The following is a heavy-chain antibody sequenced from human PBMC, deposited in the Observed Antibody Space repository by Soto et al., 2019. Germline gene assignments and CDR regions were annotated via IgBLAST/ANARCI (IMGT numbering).Heavy chain of an antibody. CDR2: IWYDGSNK. CDR3: ARDWRGHPHSSGYRTLDY. D-gene: IGHD3-22*01. V-gene: IGHV3-33*01. J-gene: IGHJ4*02. CDR1: GFTFSSYG. Sequence: GSLRLSCAASGFTFSSYGMHWVRQAPGKGLEWVAVIWYDGSNKYYADSVKGRFTISRDNSKNTLYLQMNSLRAEDTAVYYCARDWRGHPHSSGYRTLDYWGQGT.